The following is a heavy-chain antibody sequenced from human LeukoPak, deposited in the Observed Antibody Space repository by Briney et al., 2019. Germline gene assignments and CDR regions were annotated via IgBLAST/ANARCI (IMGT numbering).Heavy chain of an antibody. V-gene: IGHV1-18*01. J-gene: IGHJ3*02. CDR1: GYTFTSYG. Sequence: ASVKVSCTASGYTFTSYGISWVRQAPGQGLEWMGWISAYNGNTNYAQTLQGRVTMTTDTSTSTAYMELRSLRSDDTAVYYCARDLGGYDAFDIWGQGTMVTVSS. CDR2: ISAYNGNT. D-gene: IGHD3-22*01. CDR3: ARDLGGYDAFDI.